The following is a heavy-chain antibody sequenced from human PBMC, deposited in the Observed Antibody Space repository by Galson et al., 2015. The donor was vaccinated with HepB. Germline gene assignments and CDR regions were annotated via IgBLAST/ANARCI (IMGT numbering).Heavy chain of an antibody. V-gene: IGHV1-3*01. Sequence: SVKVSCKASGYTFTSYAMHWVRQAPGQRLEWMGWINAGNGNTKYSQKFQGRVTITRDTSASTAYMELSSLRSQDTAVYYCARASRYSSSYYFDYWGQGTLVTVSS. CDR2: INAGNGNT. J-gene: IGHJ4*02. CDR3: ARASRYSSSYYFDY. CDR1: GYTFTSYA. D-gene: IGHD6-6*01.